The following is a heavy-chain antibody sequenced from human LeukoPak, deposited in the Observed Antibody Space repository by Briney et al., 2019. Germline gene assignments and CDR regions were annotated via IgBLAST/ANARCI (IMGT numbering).Heavy chain of an antibody. D-gene: IGHD3-22*01. V-gene: IGHV3-23*01. CDR2: ISGSGGST. CDR3: ANRRAGWERYYYDRRYDY. Sequence: GGSLRLSCAASGFTFSSYAMSWVRQAPGKGLEWVSAISGSGGSTYYADSVKGRFTISRDNSKNTLYLQMNSVRAEDTAVYYCANRRAGWERYYYDRRYDYWGQGTLVTVSS. CDR1: GFTFSSYA. J-gene: IGHJ4*02.